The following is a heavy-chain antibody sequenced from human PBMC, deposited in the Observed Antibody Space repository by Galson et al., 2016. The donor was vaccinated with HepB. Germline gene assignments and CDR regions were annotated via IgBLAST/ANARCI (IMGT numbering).Heavy chain of an antibody. CDR1: GYSFTSYW. D-gene: IGHD3-3*01. J-gene: IGHJ4*02. CDR2: IYPGDSDT. CDR3: ARRASYDFWYGFPDS. Sequence: QSGAEVKKPGESLKISCKGSGYSFTSYWIGWVRQMPGKGLEWMGIIYPGDSDTKYSPSFRGQVTFSADKSTNTAYLQWSSLKASDTAIYYCARRASYDFWYGFPDSWGLGTLVTVSS. V-gene: IGHV5-51*01.